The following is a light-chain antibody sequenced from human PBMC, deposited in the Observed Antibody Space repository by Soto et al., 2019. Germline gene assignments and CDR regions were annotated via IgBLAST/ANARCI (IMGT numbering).Light chain of an antibody. J-gene: IGLJ2*01. CDR2: DVN. CDR1: SSDIGSYDF. Sequence: QSALTQPASVSGSPGQSITISCTGSSSDIGSYDFVSWYQQNPGKAPKLMIYDVNNRPSGVCNRFSGSKSGNTASLTISGLQAEDEADYYCSSFRGSSARRVVFGGGTKLTVL. V-gene: IGLV2-14*03. CDR3: SSFRGSSARRVV.